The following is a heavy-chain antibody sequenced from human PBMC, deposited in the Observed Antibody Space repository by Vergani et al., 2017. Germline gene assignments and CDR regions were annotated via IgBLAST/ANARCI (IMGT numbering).Heavy chain of an antibody. Sequence: QVQLQQWGAGLLKPSETLSLTCAVYGGSFSGYYWTWIRQPPGKGLEWIGEIHHSGSTNYTPSLKSRVTISIDTSKNQFSLKLSSVTAADTAVYYCARGRGQLVQYYYYMDVWGKGTTVTVSS. D-gene: IGHD6-6*01. CDR2: IHHSGST. V-gene: IGHV4-34*01. CDR3: ARGRGQLVQYYYYMDV. CDR1: GGSFSGYY. J-gene: IGHJ6*03.